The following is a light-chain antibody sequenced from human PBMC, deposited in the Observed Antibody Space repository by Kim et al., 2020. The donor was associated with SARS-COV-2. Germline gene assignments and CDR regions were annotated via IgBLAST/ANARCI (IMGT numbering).Light chain of an antibody. CDR1: SCNIGKNY. CDR3: SAWDDSLSAVL. Sequence: GQRVTISCSGSSCNIGKNYVYWYQQFPGTAPKLLIYSTFRRPSGVPDRFSASKSGTSASLAISGLRSEDEANYFCSAWDDSLSAVLFGGGTKVTVL. J-gene: IGLJ2*01. CDR2: STF. V-gene: IGLV1-47*02.